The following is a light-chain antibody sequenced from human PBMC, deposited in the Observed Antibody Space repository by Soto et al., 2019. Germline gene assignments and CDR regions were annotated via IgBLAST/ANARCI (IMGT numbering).Light chain of an antibody. CDR3: QHYNDYWT. V-gene: IGKV1-5*03. CDR2: KTS. CDR1: QSTNSW. J-gene: IGKJ1*01. Sequence: DIQMTQSPSTLSAFVGDRVTITCRASQSTNSWLAWSQKKPGKAPKLLIYKTSSLESGVTSRFGGSGSGTEFTRSMSSPQPDDVETYYWQHYNDYWTFGKGTKVEIK.